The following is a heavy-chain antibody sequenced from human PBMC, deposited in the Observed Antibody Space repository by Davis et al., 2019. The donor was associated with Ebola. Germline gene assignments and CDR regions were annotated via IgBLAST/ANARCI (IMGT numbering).Heavy chain of an antibody. Sequence: PGGSLRLSCAASGFAFSSYSMNWVRQAPGKGLEWVSRINSDGSSTSYADSVKGRFTISRDNAKNTLHLQMNSLRAEDTAVYYCARMSGLDWFDPWGQGTLVTVSS. V-gene: IGHV3-74*01. D-gene: IGHD3-16*01. J-gene: IGHJ5*02. CDR1: GFAFSSYS. CDR3: ARMSGLDWFDP. CDR2: INSDGSST.